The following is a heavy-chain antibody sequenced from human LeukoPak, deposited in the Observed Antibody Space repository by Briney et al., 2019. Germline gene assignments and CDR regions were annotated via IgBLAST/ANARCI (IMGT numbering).Heavy chain of an antibody. CDR1: GGSISSYY. CDR2: IYYSGST. J-gene: IGHJ6*03. V-gene: IGHV4-59*01. Sequence: SETLSLTCTVSGGSISSYYWSWIRQPPGKGLEWIGYIYYSGSTNYKSSLKSRVTISVDTSKNQFSLKLSSVTAADTAVYYCARTTEGGYSYGYFYYYYMDAWAKGPRSPSP. D-gene: IGHD5-18*01. CDR3: ARTTEGGYSYGYFYYYYMDA.